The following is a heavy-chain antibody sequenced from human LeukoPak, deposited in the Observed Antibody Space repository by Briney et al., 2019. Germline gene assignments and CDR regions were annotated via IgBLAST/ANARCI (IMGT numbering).Heavy chain of an antibody. V-gene: IGHV4-4*02. J-gene: IGHJ4*02. D-gene: IGHD1-26*01. CDR2: ISLSGHT. Sequence: PSGTLSLTCDVSGXSISRTNGWSWVRQSPGQGLEWIGEISLSGHTNYNPSLQSRVTMSLDESKNQVSLDLASVTDADTAVYYCSRESGAFSPFGYWGQGTLVTVHS. CDR3: SRESGAFSPFGY. CDR1: GXSISRTNG.